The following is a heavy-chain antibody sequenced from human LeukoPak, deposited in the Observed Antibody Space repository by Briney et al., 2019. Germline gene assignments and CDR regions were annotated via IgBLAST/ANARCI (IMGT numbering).Heavy chain of an antibody. CDR3: AKDISIAAAETGYADY. V-gene: IGHV3-43*02. J-gene: IGHJ4*02. D-gene: IGHD6-13*01. Sequence: GGSLRLSCAASGFTFDDYAMHWVRQAPGKGLEWVSLISGDGGSTYYADSVKGRFTTSRDNSKNSLYLQMNSLRTEDTALYYCAKDISIAAAETGYADYWGQGTLVTVSS. CDR2: ISGDGGST. CDR1: GFTFDDYA.